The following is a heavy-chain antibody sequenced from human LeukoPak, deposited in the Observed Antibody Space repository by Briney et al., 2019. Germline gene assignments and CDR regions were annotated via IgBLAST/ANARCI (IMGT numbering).Heavy chain of an antibody. CDR3: ARDGGNSARSFDI. D-gene: IGHD4-23*01. V-gene: IGHV1-46*01. CDR2: INPSGGST. J-gene: IGHJ3*02. Sequence: ASVKVSCKASGYTSTSYYMHWVRQAPGQGLEWMGIINPSGGSTSYAQKFQGRVTMTRDMSTSTVYMELSSLRSEDTAVYYCARDGGNSARSFDIWGQGTMVTVSS. CDR1: GYTSTSYY.